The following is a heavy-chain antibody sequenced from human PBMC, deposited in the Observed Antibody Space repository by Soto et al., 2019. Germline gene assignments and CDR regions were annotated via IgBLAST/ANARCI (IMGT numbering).Heavy chain of an antibody. J-gene: IGHJ5*02. CDR2: IRSKAYGGTT. V-gene: IGHV3-49*03. CDR1: GFTFGDYA. CDR3: VRDRHGGPGAYYGNYLAP. D-gene: IGHD3-3*01. Sequence: GGSLRLSCTASGFTFGDYAMSWFRQAPGKGLEWVGFIRSKAYGGTTEYAASVKGRFTISRDDSKSIAKNTTFLQMNSLGNEDTAVYYCVRDRHGGPGAYYGNYLAPWGQGTLVTVSS.